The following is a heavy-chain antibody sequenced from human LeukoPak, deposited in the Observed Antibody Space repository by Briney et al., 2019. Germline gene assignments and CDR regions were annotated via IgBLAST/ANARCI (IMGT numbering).Heavy chain of an antibody. D-gene: IGHD6-13*01. V-gene: IGHV3-30*02. J-gene: IGHJ5*02. CDR3: AKAHSSSWYSFTA. CDR1: GFTFSTYW. Sequence: PGGSLRLSCATSGFTFSTYWMNWVRQAPGKGLEWVAFIRYDGSNKYYADSVKGRFTISRYNSKNTLYLQMNSLRAEDTAVYYCAKAHSSSWYSFTAWGQGTLVTVSS. CDR2: IRYDGSNK.